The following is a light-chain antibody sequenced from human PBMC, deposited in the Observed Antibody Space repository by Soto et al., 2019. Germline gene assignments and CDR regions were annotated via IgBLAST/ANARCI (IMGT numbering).Light chain of an antibody. V-gene: IGLV2-14*03. J-gene: IGLJ1*01. CDR2: DVY. Sequence: QSVLTQPASVSGSPGQSITMSCTGTSSEFGGYNYVSWYQQHPGKAPKLMIYDVYNRPSGVSNRFSGSKSGNTASLTISGLQDEDEADYFCTSFTSSSTLLVFGTGTKVTVL. CDR3: TSFTSSSTLLV. CDR1: SSEFGGYNY.